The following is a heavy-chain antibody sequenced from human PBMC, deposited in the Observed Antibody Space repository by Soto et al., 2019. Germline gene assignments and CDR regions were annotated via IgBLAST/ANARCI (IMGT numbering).Heavy chain of an antibody. D-gene: IGHD2-2*01. CDR3: TGYQLLESWFDP. CDR2: IRSKANNYAT. Sequence: GGSLRLSCAASGFTFSGSSMHWVRQASGTGLEWVGRIRSKANNYATEYAASVKGRFTISRDDSKNTAYLHMNSLKTEDTAVYYCTGYQLLESWFDPWGQGTLVTVSS. CDR1: GFTFSGSS. V-gene: IGHV3-73*01. J-gene: IGHJ5*02.